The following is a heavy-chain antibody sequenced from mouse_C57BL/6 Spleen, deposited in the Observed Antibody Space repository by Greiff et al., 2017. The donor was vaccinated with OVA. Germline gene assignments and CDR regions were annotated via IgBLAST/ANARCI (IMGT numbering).Heavy chain of an antibody. J-gene: IGHJ3*01. D-gene: IGHD3-2*02. Sequence: EVQRVESGAELVRPGASVKLSCTASGFNIKDDYMHWVKQRPEQGLEWIGWIDPENGDTEYASKFQGKATITADTSSNTAYLQLSSLTSEDTAVYYCIQTAQAWFAYWGQGTLVTVSA. CDR1: GFNIKDDY. CDR2: IDPENGDT. V-gene: IGHV14-4*01. CDR3: IQTAQAWFAY.